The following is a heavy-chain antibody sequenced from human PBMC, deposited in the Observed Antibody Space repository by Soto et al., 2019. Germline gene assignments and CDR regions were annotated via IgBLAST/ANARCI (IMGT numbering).Heavy chain of an antibody. CDR2: IRSKANSYAT. CDR1: GFTFSGSA. D-gene: IGHD4-4*01. J-gene: IGHJ5*02. Sequence: EVQLVESGGGLVQPGGSLKLSCAASGFTFSGSAMHWVRQASGKGLEWVGRIRSKANSYATAYAASVKGRFTISRDDSKNTAYLQMNSLKTVDTAVYYCTRTTEVGTWGQGTMVTVSS. CDR3: TRTTEVGT. V-gene: IGHV3-73*02.